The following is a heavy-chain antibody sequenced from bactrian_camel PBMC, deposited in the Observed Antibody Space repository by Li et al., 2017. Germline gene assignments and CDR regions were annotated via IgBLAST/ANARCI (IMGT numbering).Heavy chain of an antibody. CDR2: IGSDGKVM. CDR1: AYTVSRYC. V-gene: IGHV3S6*01. J-gene: IGHJ4*01. D-gene: IGHD2*01. Sequence: HVQLVESGGGSVQAGGSLRLSCAAPAYTVSRYCLAWFRQVPGTEREGDARIGSDGKVMYTDAVKGRFTISRDNAKKTLYLQMDSLTPSDTGVYYCAMSSPGFCYTFGINGYKYWGQGTQVTVS. CDR3: AMSSPGFCYTFGINGYKY.